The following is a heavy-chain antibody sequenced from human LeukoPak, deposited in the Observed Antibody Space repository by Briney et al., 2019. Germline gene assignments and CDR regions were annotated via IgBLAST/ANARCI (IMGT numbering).Heavy chain of an antibody. Sequence: SVKVSCKASGGTFSSYAISWVRQAPGQGLERMGRIIPIFGTANYAQKFQVRVTITTDESTSTAYMELSSLRSEDTAVYYCARGATTVTMEFDYWGQGTLVTVSS. CDR2: IIPIFGTA. V-gene: IGHV1-69*05. J-gene: IGHJ4*02. CDR3: ARGATTVTMEFDY. CDR1: GGTFSSYA. D-gene: IGHD4-17*01.